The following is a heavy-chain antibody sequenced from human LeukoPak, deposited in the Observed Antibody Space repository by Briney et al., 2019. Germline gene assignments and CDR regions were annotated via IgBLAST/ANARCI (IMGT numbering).Heavy chain of an antibody. Sequence: GGSLRLSCAASGFTFSSYAVHWVRQAPGKGLEYVSAITSDGGRTYYANSVKGRFTISRDNSKNTLYLQMGSLRAEDMAVYYCARSPGLDVHYYYYMDVWGKGTTVTVSS. V-gene: IGHV3-64*01. CDR2: ITSDGGRT. CDR3: ARSPGLDVHYYYYMDV. D-gene: IGHD3-16*01. J-gene: IGHJ6*03. CDR1: GFTFSSYA.